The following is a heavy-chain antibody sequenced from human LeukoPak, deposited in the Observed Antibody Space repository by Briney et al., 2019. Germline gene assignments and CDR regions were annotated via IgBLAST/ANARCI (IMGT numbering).Heavy chain of an antibody. CDR3: ARSRPDHYDSGSYYTSDLDY. CDR2: IYYSGST. V-gene: IGHV4-39*07. D-gene: IGHD3-10*01. J-gene: IGHJ4*02. CDR1: GGSISSSSYY. Sequence: SETLSLTCTVSGGSISSSSYYWGWIRQPPGKGLEWIGSIYYSGSTYYNPSLKSRVTISVDTSKNQFSLKLSSVTAADTAVYYCARSRPDHYDSGSYYTSDLDYWGQGTLVTVSS.